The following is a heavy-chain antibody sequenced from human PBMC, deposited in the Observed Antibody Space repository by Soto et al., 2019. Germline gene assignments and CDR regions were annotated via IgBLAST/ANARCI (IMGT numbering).Heavy chain of an antibody. CDR3: ARDSTLRTLGMDV. J-gene: IGHJ6*02. CDR1: GGSISGGYYY. D-gene: IGHD4-17*01. Sequence: SETQSLTCTVSGGSISGGYYYWSWIRQPPGKGLEWIGYIYYSGTTYHNPSLKSRLTISIDTSKNQFSLKLSSVTAADTAVYYCARDSTLRTLGMDVWGQGTTVTVSS. V-gene: IGHV4-30-4*01. CDR2: IYYSGTT.